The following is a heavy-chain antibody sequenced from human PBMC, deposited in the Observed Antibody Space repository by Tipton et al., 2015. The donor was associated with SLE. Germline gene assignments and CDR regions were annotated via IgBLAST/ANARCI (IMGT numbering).Heavy chain of an antibody. V-gene: IGHV4-59*11. CDR3: VRDGRFGIMLMVT. J-gene: IGHJ5*02. CDR1: GGSISSHY. D-gene: IGHD3-16*01. CDR2: IYHNGNT. Sequence: TLSLTCTVSGGSISSHYWAWIRQSPGKGLEWIGNIYHNGNTNYNPSLTSRLTIGLDTSKNQFSLKLTAVTAADTAVYYCVRDGRFGIMLMVTWGQGTLVTVSS.